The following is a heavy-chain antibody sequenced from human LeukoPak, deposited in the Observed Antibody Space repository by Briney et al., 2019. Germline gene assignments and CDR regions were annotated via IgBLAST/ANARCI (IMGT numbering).Heavy chain of an antibody. CDR3: ARPYYGSGSYGYYYYMDV. CDR2: ISSSSSTI. D-gene: IGHD3-10*01. V-gene: IGHV3-48*01. J-gene: IGHJ6*03. CDR1: GFTFSSYS. Sequence: SGGSLRLSCAASGFTFSSYSMNWVRQAPGKGREWGSYISSSSSTIYYADSVKGRFTISRDNAKNSLYLQMNSLRAEDTAVYYCARPYYGSGSYGYYYYMDVWGKGTTVTVSS.